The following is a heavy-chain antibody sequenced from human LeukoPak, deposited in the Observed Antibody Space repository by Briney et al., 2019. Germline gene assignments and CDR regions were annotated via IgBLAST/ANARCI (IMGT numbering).Heavy chain of an antibody. J-gene: IGHJ5*02. Sequence: SETLSLTCTVSGGSISSSSYYWGWIRQPPGKGLEWIGSIYYSGSTYYNPSLKSRVTISVDTSKNQFSLKLSSVTAADTAVYYCARTELRYFDWLFGPFDPWGQGTLVTVSS. CDR1: GGSISSSSYY. V-gene: IGHV4-39*07. CDR2: IYYSGST. CDR3: ARTELRYFDWLFGPFDP. D-gene: IGHD3-9*01.